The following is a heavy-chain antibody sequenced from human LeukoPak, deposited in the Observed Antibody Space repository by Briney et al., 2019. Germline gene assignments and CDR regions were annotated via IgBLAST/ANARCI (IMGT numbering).Heavy chain of an antibody. Sequence: GGSLRLSCAASGFTVSSNYMSWVRQAPGKGLEWVSVIYSGGSTYYADSVKGRFTISRDNSKNTLYLQMNSLRAEDTAVYYCARRVGIAAGYGMDVWGQGTTVTVSS. CDR3: ARRVGIAAGYGMDV. CDR1: GFTVSSNY. CDR2: IYSGGST. J-gene: IGHJ6*02. D-gene: IGHD6-13*01. V-gene: IGHV3-66*01.